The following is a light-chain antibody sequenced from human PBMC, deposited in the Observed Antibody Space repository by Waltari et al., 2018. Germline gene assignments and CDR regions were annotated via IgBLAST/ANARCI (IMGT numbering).Light chain of an antibody. Sequence: DIQMTQSPSSLSASVGDRVAITCRASQSISTYLHWYQQKPGKAPKLLIYAASSLQSGVPSRFSGSGSGTDFTLTISSLQPEDFATYYCQQSSSRPYTFGQGTELEIK. CDR1: QSISTY. V-gene: IGKV1-39*01. CDR3: QQSSSRPYT. CDR2: AAS. J-gene: IGKJ2*01.